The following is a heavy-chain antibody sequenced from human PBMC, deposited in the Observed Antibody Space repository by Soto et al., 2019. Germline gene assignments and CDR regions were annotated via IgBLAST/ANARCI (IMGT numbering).Heavy chain of an antibody. CDR3: SVTMVRGVRSYYYYGMDV. V-gene: IGHV3-66*01. J-gene: IGHJ6*02. Sequence: PGGSLRLSCAASGFTVSSNYMSWVRQAPGKVLEWVSVIYSGGSTYYADSVKGRFTISRDNSKNTLYLQMNSLRAEDTAVYYCSVTMVRGVRSYYYYGMDVWGQGTTVTVSS. D-gene: IGHD3-10*01. CDR1: GFTVSSNY. CDR2: IYSGGST.